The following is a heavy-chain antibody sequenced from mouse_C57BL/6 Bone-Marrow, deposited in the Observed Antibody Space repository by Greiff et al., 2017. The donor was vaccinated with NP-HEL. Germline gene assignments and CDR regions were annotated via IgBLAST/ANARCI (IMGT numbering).Heavy chain of an antibody. D-gene: IGHD4-1*01. CDR1: GYSITSGYD. V-gene: IGHV3-1*01. CDR2: ISYSGST. J-gene: IGHJ3*01. CDR3: ARDGKRGREFAY. Sequence: EVKLVESGPGMVKPSQSLSLTCTVTGYSITSGYDWHWIRHFPGNKLEWMGYISYSGSTNYNPSLKSRISITHDTSKNHFFLKLNSVTTEDTATYYCARDGKRGREFAYWGQGTLVTVSA.